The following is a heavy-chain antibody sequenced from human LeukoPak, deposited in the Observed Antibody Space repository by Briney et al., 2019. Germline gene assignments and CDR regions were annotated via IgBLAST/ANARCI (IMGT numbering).Heavy chain of an antibody. CDR2: INHSGST. D-gene: IGHD2-2*01. CDR3: ASSLGYCSSTSCQGDWFDP. Sequence: PETLSLTCAVYGGSFGGYYWSWIRQPPGKGLEWIGEINHSGSTNYNPSLNSRVTISVDTSKNQFSLKLSSVTAADTAVYYCASSLGYCSSTSCQGDWFDPWGQGTLVTVSS. J-gene: IGHJ5*02. V-gene: IGHV4-34*01. CDR1: GGSFGGYY.